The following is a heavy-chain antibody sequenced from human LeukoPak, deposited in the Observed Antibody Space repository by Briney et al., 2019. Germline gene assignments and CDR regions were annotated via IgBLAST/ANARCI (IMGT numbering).Heavy chain of an antibody. V-gene: IGHV1-2*06. D-gene: IGHD5/OR15-5a*01. Sequence: ASVKVSCKASGYTFTGYYMHWVRQAPGQGLEWMGRINPNSGGTNYAQKFQGRVTMTRDTSISTAYKELSRLRSDDTAVYYCARARLRVNWFDPWGQGTLVTVSS. J-gene: IGHJ5*02. CDR3: ARARLRVNWFDP. CDR2: INPNSGGT. CDR1: GYTFTGYY.